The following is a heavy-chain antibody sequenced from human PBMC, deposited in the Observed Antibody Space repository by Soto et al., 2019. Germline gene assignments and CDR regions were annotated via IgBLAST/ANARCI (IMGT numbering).Heavy chain of an antibody. CDR3: ARPIRIAAAAPGWFDP. V-gene: IGHV4-39*01. CDR2: IYYSGST. CDR1: GGSISSSSYY. Sequence: ASETLSLTCTVSGGSISSSSYYWGWIRQPPGKGLEWIGSIYYSGSTYYNPSLKSRVTISVDTSKNQFSLELSSVTAADTAVYYCARPIRIAAAAPGWFDPWGQGTLVTVSS. D-gene: IGHD6-13*01. J-gene: IGHJ5*02.